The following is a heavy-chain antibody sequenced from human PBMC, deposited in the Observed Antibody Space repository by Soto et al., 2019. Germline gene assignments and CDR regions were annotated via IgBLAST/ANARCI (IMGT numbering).Heavy chain of an antibody. CDR1: GFTFSSYS. V-gene: IGHV3-21*01. CDR3: ESAYDFWSGYLGY. D-gene: IGHD3-3*01. Sequence: EVQLVESGGGLVKPGGSLRLSCAASGFTFSSYSMNWVRQAPGKGLEWVSSISSSSSYIYYADSVKGRFTISRDNAKSSLYLQMNSLRVDDTAVYYWESAYDFWSGYLGYWGQGTLVTVSS. CDR2: ISSSSSYI. J-gene: IGHJ4*02.